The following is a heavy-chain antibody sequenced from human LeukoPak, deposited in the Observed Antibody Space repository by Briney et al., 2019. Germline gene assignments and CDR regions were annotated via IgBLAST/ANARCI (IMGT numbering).Heavy chain of an antibody. V-gene: IGHV4-38-2*02. CDR2: IYHSGTT. CDR1: GYSISSDYY. D-gene: IGHD5-18*01. J-gene: IGHJ5*02. Sequence: SETLSLTCTVSGYSISSDYYWGWIRQPPGKGLEWIGSIYHSGTTHYNPSLESRVTISVDTSKNQFSLKLASVTAADTAIYYCAKGAGGFSYYNWFDPWGQGTLVTVSS. CDR3: AKGAGGFSYYNWFDP.